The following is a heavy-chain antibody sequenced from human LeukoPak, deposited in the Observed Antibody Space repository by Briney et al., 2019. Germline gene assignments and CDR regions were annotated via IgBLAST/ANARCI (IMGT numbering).Heavy chain of an antibody. J-gene: IGHJ4*02. D-gene: IGHD3-10*01. Sequence: GGSLRLSCAASGFTFSSYAMSWVRQAPGKGLEWVSAISGSGGSTYYADSVKGRFTISRDNSKNTLYLQMNSLRAEDTAVYHCAKATDFGELLYFDYWGQGTLVTVSS. CDR1: GFTFSSYA. CDR3: AKATDFGELLYFDY. V-gene: IGHV3-23*01. CDR2: ISGSGGST.